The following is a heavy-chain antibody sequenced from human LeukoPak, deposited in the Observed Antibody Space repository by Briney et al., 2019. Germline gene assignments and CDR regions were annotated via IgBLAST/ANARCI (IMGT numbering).Heavy chain of an antibody. CDR1: GFTFSSYW. V-gene: IGHV3-23*01. CDR3: AKEVDGNTYFPIDY. J-gene: IGHJ4*02. Sequence: PRGSLRLSCAASGFTFSSYWMSWVRQAPGKGLEWVSSISYSGGSAYYADSVKGRFTISRDNSKNTLHLQMNSLRAEDTAVYYCAKEVDGNTYFPIDYWGQGTLVTVSS. CDR2: ISYSGGSA. D-gene: IGHD5-24*01.